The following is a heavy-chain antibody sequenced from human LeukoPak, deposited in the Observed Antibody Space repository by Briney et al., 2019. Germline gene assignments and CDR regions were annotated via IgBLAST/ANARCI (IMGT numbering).Heavy chain of an antibody. Sequence: GGSLRLSCAASGFTVSSNYMSWVRQAPGKGLEWVSVIYSGGSTYYADSVKGRFTISRDNSKNTLYLQMNSLRAEDTAVYYCAREAAAGTRNFDCWGQGTLVAVSS. J-gene: IGHJ4*02. D-gene: IGHD6-13*01. CDR3: AREAAAGTRNFDC. V-gene: IGHV3-53*01. CDR2: IYSGGST. CDR1: GFTVSSNY.